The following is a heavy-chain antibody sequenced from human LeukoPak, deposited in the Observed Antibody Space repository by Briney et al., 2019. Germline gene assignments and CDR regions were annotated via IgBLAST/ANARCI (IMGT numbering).Heavy chain of an antibody. D-gene: IGHD1-26*01. CDR2: ISSSGSTI. J-gene: IGHJ4*02. V-gene: IGHV3-48*03. Sequence: GGSLRLSCAACVFTLNSYEMNWVRQAPGKGLEWASYISSSGSTIYYADSVKGRFTISRDNAKNSLYLQMNSLSAEDTAVYYCDREGGGGSFFDYWGQGTLVTVSS. CDR3: DREGGGGSFFDY. CDR1: VFTLNSYE.